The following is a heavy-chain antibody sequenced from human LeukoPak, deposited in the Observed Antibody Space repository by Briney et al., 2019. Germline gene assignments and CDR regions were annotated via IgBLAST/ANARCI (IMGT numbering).Heavy chain of an antibody. Sequence: ASVKVSCKASGGTFSSYAISWVRQAPGQGLEWMGRIIPILGIANYAQKFQGRVTITADKSTSTAYMELSSLISEDTAVYCCARERDWFDPWGQGTLGTVSS. V-gene: IGHV1-69*04. J-gene: IGHJ5*02. CDR3: ARERDWFDP. CDR2: IIPILGIA. CDR1: GGTFSSYA.